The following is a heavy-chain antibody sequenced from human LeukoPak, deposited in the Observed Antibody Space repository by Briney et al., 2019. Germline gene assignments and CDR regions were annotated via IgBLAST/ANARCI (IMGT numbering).Heavy chain of an antibody. J-gene: IGHJ6*02. CDR2: ISAYNGNT. Sequence: ASVKVSCKASGYTFTSYGISWVRQAPGQGLEWMGWISAYNGNTNYAQKLQGRVTMTTDTSTSTAYMELRSLRSDDTAVYYCARDPGYSGYDYLLYYYYYGMDVWGQGTTVTVSS. D-gene: IGHD5-12*01. CDR3: ARDPGYSGYDYLLYYYYYGMDV. CDR1: GYTFTSYG. V-gene: IGHV1-18*01.